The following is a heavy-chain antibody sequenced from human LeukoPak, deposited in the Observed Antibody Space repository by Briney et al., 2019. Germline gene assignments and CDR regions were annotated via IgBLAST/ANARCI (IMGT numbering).Heavy chain of an antibody. CDR1: GFTFSSYA. J-gene: IGHJ5*02. CDR2: INGNGATT. V-gene: IGHV3-23*01. Sequence: PGGSLRLSCAASGFTFSSYAMSWVRQAPGKGPMWVSSINGNGATTYYTDSVKGRFTISRDNSKKTVYLQMSRLSAEDTAVYYCTKGGANWNARLDPWGQGTLVSVSS. CDR3: TKGGANWNARLDP. D-gene: IGHD1-1*01.